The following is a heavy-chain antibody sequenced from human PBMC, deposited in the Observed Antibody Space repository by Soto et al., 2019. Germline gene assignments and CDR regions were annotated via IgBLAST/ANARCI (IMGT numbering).Heavy chain of an antibody. J-gene: IGHJ4*02. D-gene: IGHD6-6*01. V-gene: IGHV3-21*01. CDR2: ISSSSSYI. Sequence: EVQLVESGGGLVKPGGSLRLSCAASGFTFSSYSMNWVRQAPGKGLEWVSSISSSSSYIYYADSVKGRFTISRDNAKNSLYLQMNSLSAEDTAVYYCARDGIAARPDANYFWGQGTLVTVSS. CDR3: ARDGIAARPDANYF. CDR1: GFTFSSYS.